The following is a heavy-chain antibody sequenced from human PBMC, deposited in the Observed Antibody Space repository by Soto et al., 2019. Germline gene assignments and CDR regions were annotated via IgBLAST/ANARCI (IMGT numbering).Heavy chain of an antibody. CDR2: INGDGSET. CDR3: AKDSRRAYCSSTSCENWFDP. V-gene: IGHV3-74*01. Sequence: LRLSCAASGFTFRTYWVHWVRQAPGKGLMWVSRINGDGSETTYADSVKGRLTISRDNSKNTLYLQMNSLRAEDTAVYYCAKDSRRAYCSSTSCENWFDPWGQGTLVTVSS. D-gene: IGHD2-2*01. J-gene: IGHJ5*02. CDR1: GFTFRTYW.